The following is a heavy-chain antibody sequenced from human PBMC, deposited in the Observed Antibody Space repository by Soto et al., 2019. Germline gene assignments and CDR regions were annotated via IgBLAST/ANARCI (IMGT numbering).Heavy chain of an antibody. Sequence: PSKTLSLTCTVSVGSISSGDYYWIWIRHPPGKGLEWIGYIYYSGSTYYNPSLKSRVTISVDTSKNQFSLKPSSVTAADTAVYYCARYYYDSSGYQGHNWFDHWGRGTLVTVSS. D-gene: IGHD3-22*01. CDR2: IYYSGST. CDR3: ARYYYDSSGYQGHNWFDH. J-gene: IGHJ5*02. V-gene: IGHV4-30-4*01. CDR1: VGSISSGDYY.